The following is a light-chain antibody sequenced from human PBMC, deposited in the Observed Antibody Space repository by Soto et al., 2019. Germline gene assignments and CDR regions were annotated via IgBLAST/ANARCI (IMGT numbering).Light chain of an antibody. V-gene: IGKV1-39*01. CDR1: QSISSY. CDR3: QQSYSRPRT. CDR2: TAS. J-gene: IGKJ1*01. Sequence: EIQMTQSPSSLSASVGDRATITCRASQSISSYLNWYQQKPGKAPNLLIYTASSLESGVPSRFSGSGSGTDFTLTIASLQPEDFATYFCQQSYSRPRTFGQGTKVDIK.